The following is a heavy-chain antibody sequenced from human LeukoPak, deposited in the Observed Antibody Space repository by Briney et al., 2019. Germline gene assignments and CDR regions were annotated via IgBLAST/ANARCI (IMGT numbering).Heavy chain of an antibody. CDR3: ASGGIYYGAAFDF. CDR2: ITSSSNTI. CDR1: GFTFSSYS. D-gene: IGHD1-26*01. J-gene: IGHJ4*02. Sequence: PGGSLRLSCAASGFTFSSYSMNWVRQAPGKGLEWVSYITSSSNTIYYADSVKGRFTISRDNAKNSLYLQMNSLRAEDTALYYCASGGIYYGAAFDFWGQGTLVTVSS. V-gene: IGHV3-48*04.